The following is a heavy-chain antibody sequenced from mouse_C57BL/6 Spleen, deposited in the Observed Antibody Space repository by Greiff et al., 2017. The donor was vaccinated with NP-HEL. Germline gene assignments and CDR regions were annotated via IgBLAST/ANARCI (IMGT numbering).Heavy chain of an antibody. CDR1: GFTFSDYG. Sequence: EVKVVESGGGLVKPGGSLKLSCAASGFTFSDYGMHWVRQAPEKGLEWVAYISSGSSTIYYADTVKGRFTISRDNAKNTLFLQMTSLRSEDTAMYYCAREGITTVVADYWGQGTTLTVSS. CDR3: AREGITTVVADY. J-gene: IGHJ2*01. CDR2: ISSGSSTI. V-gene: IGHV5-17*01. D-gene: IGHD1-1*01.